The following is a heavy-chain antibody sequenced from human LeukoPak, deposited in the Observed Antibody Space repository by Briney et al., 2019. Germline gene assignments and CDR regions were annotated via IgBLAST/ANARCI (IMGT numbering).Heavy chain of an antibody. V-gene: IGHV1-18*01. CDR3: ARDIGYSSGWNLDY. D-gene: IGHD6-19*01. CDR1: GYTFTSYV. J-gene: IGHJ4*02. Sequence: ASVKVSCKASGYTFTSYVISWVRQARGQGLEWIGWISAYNGNTNYAQKLQGRVTMTTDTSTSTAYMELRSLRSDDTAVYYCARDIGYSSGWNLDYWGQGTLVTVSS. CDR2: ISAYNGNT.